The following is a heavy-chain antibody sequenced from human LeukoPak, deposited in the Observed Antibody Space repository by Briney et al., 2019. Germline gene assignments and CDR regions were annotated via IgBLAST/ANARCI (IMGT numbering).Heavy chain of an antibody. V-gene: IGHV3-74*01. Sequence: GGSLRLSCAASGFTFSSYWMHWVRQAPGKGLVWVSRLNADGTSITYADSVRGRFTISRDNAKNTVHLQMNSLRVEDTAIYFCAGAYSAYDPFDYWGQGILVTVSS. CDR3: AGAYSAYDPFDY. J-gene: IGHJ4*02. D-gene: IGHD5-12*01. CDR2: LNADGTSI. CDR1: GFTFSSYW.